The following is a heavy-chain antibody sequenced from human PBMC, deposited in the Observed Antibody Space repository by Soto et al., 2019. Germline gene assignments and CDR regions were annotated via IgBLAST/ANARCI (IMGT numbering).Heavy chain of an antibody. CDR2: ISYDGSNK. V-gene: IGHV3-30-3*01. CDR3: ARDGGNVTIFGVVIIPHVEYYYYGMDV. J-gene: IGHJ6*02. Sequence: PGGSLRLSCAASGFTFSSYAMHWVRQAPGKGLEWVAVISYDGSNKYYADSVKGRFTISRDNSKNTLYLQMNSLRAEDTAVYYCARDGGNVTIFGVVIIPHVEYYYYGMDVWGQGTTVTVSS. D-gene: IGHD3-3*01. CDR1: GFTFSSYA.